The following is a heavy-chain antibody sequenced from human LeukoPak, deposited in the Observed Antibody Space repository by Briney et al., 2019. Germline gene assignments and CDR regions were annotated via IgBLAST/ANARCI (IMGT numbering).Heavy chain of an antibody. V-gene: IGHV3-74*01. Sequence: PGGSLRLSCAASGFTFSNYWLHWVRQPPGKGLVWVSRITTDESSTHYAASVNGRFTISRDNAKSTVYLQMNSLTPEDTAVYYCAIDGGTSTPFDYWGQGTLVTVSS. CDR1: GFTFSNYW. D-gene: IGHD2-15*01. CDR2: ITTDESST. J-gene: IGHJ4*02. CDR3: AIDGGTSTPFDY.